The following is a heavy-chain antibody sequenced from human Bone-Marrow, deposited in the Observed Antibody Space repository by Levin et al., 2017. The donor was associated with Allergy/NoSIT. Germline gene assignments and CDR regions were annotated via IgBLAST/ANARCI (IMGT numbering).Heavy chain of an antibody. CDR2: ISNSGGTT. CDR3: AKRVVGVAIDD. Sequence: AGGSLRLSCAASGFTFSSYAMSWVRQAPGKGLEWVSGISNSGGTTYYADSVKGRFTISRDNSKNTLYLQMNTLRAEDTAVYYCAKRVVGVAIDDWGQGTLVTVSS. V-gene: IGHV3-23*01. CDR1: GFTFSSYA. J-gene: IGHJ4*02. D-gene: IGHD1-26*01.